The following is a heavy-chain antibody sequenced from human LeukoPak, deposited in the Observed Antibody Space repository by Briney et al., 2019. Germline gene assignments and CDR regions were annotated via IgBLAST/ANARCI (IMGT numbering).Heavy chain of an antibody. J-gene: IGHJ4*02. CDR3: ARTQWGAAAGSVY. D-gene: IGHD6-13*01. CDR2: MNPNTGRT. Sequence: GASVKVSCKASRYTFSSYDINWVREAAGQGLEWMGWMNPNTGRTGFAQKFQGRLTMTRDTSISTAYMELSRLRSDDTAVYYCARTQWGAAAGSVYWGQGTLVTVSS. V-gene: IGHV1-8*01. CDR1: RYTFSSYD.